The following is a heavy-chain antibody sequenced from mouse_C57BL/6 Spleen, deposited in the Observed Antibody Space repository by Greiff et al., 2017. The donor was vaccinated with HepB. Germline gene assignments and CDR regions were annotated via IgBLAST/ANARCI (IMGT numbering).Heavy chain of an antibody. V-gene: IGHV5-4*03. CDR1: GFTFSSYA. CDR3: ASVYDGYPAWFAY. D-gene: IGHD2-3*01. J-gene: IGHJ3*01. CDR2: ISDGGSYT. Sequence: EVMLVESGGGLVKPGGSLKLSCAASGFTFSSYAMSWVRQTPEKRLEWVATISDGGSYTYYPDNVKGRFTISRDNAKNNLYLQMSHLKSEDTAMYYCASVYDGYPAWFAYWGQGTLVTVSA.